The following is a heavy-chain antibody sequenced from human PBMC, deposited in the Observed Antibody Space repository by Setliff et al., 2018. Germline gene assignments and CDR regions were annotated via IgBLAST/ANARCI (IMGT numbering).Heavy chain of an antibody. CDR3: ARGRTDYDILTGYNLNYYYYMDV. CDR2: ISAYNGYI. CDR1: GYAFGSSG. Sequence: ASVKVSCKASGYAFGSSGISWVRQAPGQGLEWMGWISAYNGYIVYAQKFQGRVTMTTDTSTTTAYMEVRSLRSDDTAVYYCARGRTDYDILTGYNLNYYYYMDVWGKGTTVTVSS. J-gene: IGHJ6*03. D-gene: IGHD3-9*01. V-gene: IGHV1-18*01.